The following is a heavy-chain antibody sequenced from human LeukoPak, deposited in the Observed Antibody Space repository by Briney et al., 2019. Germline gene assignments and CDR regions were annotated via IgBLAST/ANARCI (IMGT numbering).Heavy chain of an antibody. CDR1: GFTFSSYS. J-gene: IGHJ3*02. CDR2: ISSSSSTI. Sequence: GGSLRLSCAASGFTFSSYSMTRVRQAPGKGLEWVSYISSSSSTIYYADSVKGRFTISRDNAKNSLYPQMNSLRAEDTAVYYCARSRAIYCGGDCYAFDIWGQGTMATVSS. D-gene: IGHD2-21*02. V-gene: IGHV3-48*01. CDR3: ARSRAIYCGGDCYAFDI.